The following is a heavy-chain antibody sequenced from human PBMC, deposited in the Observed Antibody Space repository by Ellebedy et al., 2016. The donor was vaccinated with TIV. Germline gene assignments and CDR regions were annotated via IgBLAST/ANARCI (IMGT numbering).Heavy chain of an antibody. CDR1: GVSISASY. CDR2: LSNSGTT. V-gene: IGHV4-59*01. J-gene: IGHJ4*02. Sequence: SETLSLXXTVSGVSISASYWSWIRRPPGKGLEWIGYLSNSGTTNDNPSLKSRVTISVDTSKNQFSLTLISVTAADTAMYYCAREPPSGYNYGYFDSWGQGILVTVSS. D-gene: IGHD5-24*01. CDR3: AREPPSGYNYGYFDS.